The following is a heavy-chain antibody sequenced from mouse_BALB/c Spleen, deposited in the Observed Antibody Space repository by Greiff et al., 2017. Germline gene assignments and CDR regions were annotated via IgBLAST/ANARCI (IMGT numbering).Heavy chain of an antibody. CDR3: ARGGLWFYAMDY. CDR2: INPSNGRT. V-gene: IGHV1S81*02. CDR1: GYTFTSYW. J-gene: IGHJ4*01. D-gene: IGHD2-2*01. Sequence: QVQLQQPGAELVKPGASVKLSCKASGYTFTSYWMHWVKQRPGQGLEWIGEINPSNGRTNYNEKFKSKATLTVDKSSSTAYMQLSSLTSEDSAVYYCARGGLWFYAMDYWGQGTSVTVSS.